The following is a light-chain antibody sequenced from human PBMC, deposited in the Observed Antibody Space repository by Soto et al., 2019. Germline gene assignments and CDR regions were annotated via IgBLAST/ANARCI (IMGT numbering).Light chain of an antibody. CDR2: DNN. CDR1: SSNIGNNY. Sequence: QSVLTQPPSVSVAPGQKVTISCSGSSSNIGNNYVSWYQQLPGTAPKLLIYDNNKRPSGIPDRFSGSKSGTSGTLDITGLQTGDEADYYCATWDHSLTGEVFGGGTKLTVL. V-gene: IGLV1-51*01. J-gene: IGLJ2*01. CDR3: ATWDHSLTGEV.